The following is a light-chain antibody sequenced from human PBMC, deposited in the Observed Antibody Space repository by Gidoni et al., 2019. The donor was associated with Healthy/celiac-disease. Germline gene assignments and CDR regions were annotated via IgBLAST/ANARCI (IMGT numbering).Light chain of an antibody. CDR2: WAS. CDR3: QQYYSTPLT. CDR1: QSVLYSSNNKNY. Sequence: DIVMTQSPDSLAVSLGERATINCKSSQSVLYSSNNKNYLAWYQQQPGQPPKLLMYWASTRASGVPDRFSGSGSGTDFTLTISSLQAEDVAVYYCQQYYSTPLTFGGGTKVEIK. V-gene: IGKV4-1*01. J-gene: IGKJ4*01.